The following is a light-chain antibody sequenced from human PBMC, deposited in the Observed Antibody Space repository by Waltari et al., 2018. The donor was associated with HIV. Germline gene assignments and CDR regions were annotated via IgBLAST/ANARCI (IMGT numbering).Light chain of an antibody. CDR2: WAS. CDR1: QSVLWSSNNKNY. V-gene: IGKV4-1*01. J-gene: IGKJ3*01. Sequence: DIVMTQSPDSLAVSLGERASIHCKSSQSVLWSSNNKNYFAWYQQRPGQPPKLLIYWASTRDSGVPDRFNGSGSGTGFTLTISSLQAEDVAVYYCQQHYSSPPTFGPGTKVQI. CDR3: QQHYSSPPT.